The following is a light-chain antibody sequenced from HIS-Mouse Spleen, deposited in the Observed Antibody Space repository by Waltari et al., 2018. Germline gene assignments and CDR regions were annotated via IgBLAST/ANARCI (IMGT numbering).Light chain of an antibody. CDR1: SPNIGNNY. CDR3: GTWDSSLSAWV. J-gene: IGLJ3*02. V-gene: IGLV1-51*01. Sequence: QSVLTQPPSVSAAPGQKVTIPCSGSSPNIGNNYVPRYQQLPGTAPKLLIYDNNKRPSGIPDRFSGSKSGTSATLGITGLQTGDEADYYCGTWDSSLSAWVFGGGTKLTVL. CDR2: DNN.